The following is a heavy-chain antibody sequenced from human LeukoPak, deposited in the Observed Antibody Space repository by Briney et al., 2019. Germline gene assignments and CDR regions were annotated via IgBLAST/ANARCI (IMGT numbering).Heavy chain of an antibody. CDR2: ISTTRNYI. CDR1: GFTFNSYS. Sequence: GGSLRLSCAASGFTFNSYSMNWVRQAPGKGLEWVSAISTTRNYIYYADSMKGRFTISRDNGNSSLYLQMNNLRAEDTAVYYCARALIGYYFDYWGQGTLVTVSS. D-gene: IGHD2-8*01. V-gene: IGHV3-21*06. J-gene: IGHJ4*02. CDR3: ARALIGYYFDY.